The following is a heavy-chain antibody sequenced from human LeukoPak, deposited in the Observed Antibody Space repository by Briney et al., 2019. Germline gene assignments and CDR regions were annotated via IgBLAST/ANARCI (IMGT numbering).Heavy chain of an antibody. CDR3: ARYVVYGSGKYYFDY. D-gene: IGHD3-10*01. J-gene: IGHJ4*02. CDR2: INYGGTT. V-gene: IGHV4-39*01. CDR1: GDSISSSDYY. Sequence: SETLSLTCTVSGDSISSSDYYWSWIRQPPGKELERIASINYGGTTYYNPSLKSRVTISVDTSKNQFSLRLSSVTAADTAVYLCARYVVYGSGKYYFDYWGQGSLVTVSS.